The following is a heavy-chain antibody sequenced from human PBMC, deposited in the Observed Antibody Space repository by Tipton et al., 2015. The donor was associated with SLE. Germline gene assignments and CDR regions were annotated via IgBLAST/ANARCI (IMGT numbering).Heavy chain of an antibody. Sequence: TLSLTCTVSGGSISSGSYYWGWIRQPPGKGLEWIGSIYYSGSTYYNPSLKSRVTISVDTSKNQFSLKLSSVTAADTAVYYCARGRYSHWYFDFWGRGTLVTVSS. CDR2: IYYSGST. CDR1: GGSISSGSYY. J-gene: IGHJ2*01. CDR3: ARGRYSHWYFDF. D-gene: IGHD2-21*01. V-gene: IGHV4-39*01.